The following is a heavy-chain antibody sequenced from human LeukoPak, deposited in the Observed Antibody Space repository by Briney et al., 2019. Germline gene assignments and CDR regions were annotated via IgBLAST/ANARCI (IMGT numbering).Heavy chain of an antibody. J-gene: IGHJ6*02. CDR2: IIPNSGNT. CDR3: ARVGVGANHYYYYGMDV. V-gene: IGHV1-8*02. CDR1: GGTFSSYA. Sequence: GASVKVSCKASGGTFSSYAISWVRQAPGQGLEWMGGIIPNSGNTGYAQKFQGRVTMTRNTSISTAYMELSSLRSEDTAVYYCARVGVGANHYYYYGMDVWGQGTTVTVSS. D-gene: IGHD1-26*01.